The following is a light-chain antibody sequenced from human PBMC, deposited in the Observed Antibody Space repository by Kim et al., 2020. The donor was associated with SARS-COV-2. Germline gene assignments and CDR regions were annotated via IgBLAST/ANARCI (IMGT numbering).Light chain of an antibody. CDR2: GAS. CDR1: QNIRSY. V-gene: IGKV1-39*01. Sequence: STSVGDRVTITCRASQNIRSYLNWYQQKPGKAPNLLIYGASSLQSGVPSRFSGSGSGTDFTLTISSLQPEDFATYYCQQSYSIPHTFGQGTKLEI. J-gene: IGKJ2*01. CDR3: QQSYSIPHT.